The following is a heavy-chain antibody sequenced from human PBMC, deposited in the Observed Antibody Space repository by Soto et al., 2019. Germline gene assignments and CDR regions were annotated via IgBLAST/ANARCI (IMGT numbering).Heavy chain of an antibody. D-gene: IGHD3-10*01. CDR3: ARPRRVTMVRGVTHNWFDP. CDR2: IYYSGST. J-gene: IGHJ5*02. CDR1: GGSISSGGYY. Sequence: SETLSLTCTVSGGSISSGGYYWSWIRQHPGKGLEWIGYIYYSGSTYYNPSLKSRVTISVDTSKNQFSLKLSSVTAADTAVYYCARPRRVTMVRGVTHNWFDPWGQGTLVTVSS. V-gene: IGHV4-31*03.